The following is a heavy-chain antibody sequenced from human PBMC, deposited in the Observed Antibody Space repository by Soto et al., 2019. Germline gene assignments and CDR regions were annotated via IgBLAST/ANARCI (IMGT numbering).Heavy chain of an antibody. V-gene: IGHV4-39*01. D-gene: IGHD5-12*01. CDR2: IYHSGNT. J-gene: IGHJ5*02. Sequence: QLQLQESGPGLVKPSETLSLTCIVSGGSISSRDYYWGWIRQPPVKGLEWIGTIYHSGNTYYNPSLKSRVTISVDTSKTQFSLKLKYETAADTSLYYCARGYGGYSWFDPWGQGTLVTVSS. CDR3: ARGYGGYSWFDP. CDR1: GGSISSRDYY.